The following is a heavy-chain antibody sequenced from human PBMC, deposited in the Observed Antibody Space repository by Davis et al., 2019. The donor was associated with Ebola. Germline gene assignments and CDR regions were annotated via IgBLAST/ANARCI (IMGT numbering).Heavy chain of an antibody. CDR3: ARVGGDLRGMDV. D-gene: IGHD3-3*01. V-gene: IGHV3-21*01. CDR1: GFTFSSYS. J-gene: IGHJ6*02. Sequence: GESLKISCAASGFTFSSYSINWVRQAPGKGLEWVSSISSSSSYIYYADSVKGRFTISRDNAKNSLYLQMNSLRDEDTAVYYCARVGGDLRGMDVWGQGTTVTVSS. CDR2: ISSSSSYI.